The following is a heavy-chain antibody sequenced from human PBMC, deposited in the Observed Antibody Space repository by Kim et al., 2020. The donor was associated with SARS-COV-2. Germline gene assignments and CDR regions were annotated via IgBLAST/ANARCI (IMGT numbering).Heavy chain of an antibody. D-gene: IGHD4-4*01. CDR2: ISPGSGGT. CDR3: AKAPGVTVTTPIDY. V-gene: IGHV3-23*01. CDR1: GFTFRSNA. J-gene: IGHJ4*02. Sequence: GGSLRLSCAASGFTFRSNAMNWVRQAPGKGLEWVSVISPGSGGTYYADSVKGRFTISRDNSKNTLYLQRNSLRAEDTALYYCAKAPGVTVTTPIDYWGQGTLVTVSS.